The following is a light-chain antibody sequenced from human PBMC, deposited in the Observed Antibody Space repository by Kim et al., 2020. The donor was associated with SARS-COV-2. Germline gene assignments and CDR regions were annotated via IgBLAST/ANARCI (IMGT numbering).Light chain of an antibody. Sequence: SYELTQPPSVSVSPGQTASITCSGDKLGDKYACWYQQKPGQSPVLVIYQDTKRPSGIPERFSGSNSGNTATLTISGTQAMDEADYYCQAWDSSTAVFVGGTKLTVL. V-gene: IGLV3-1*01. CDR1: KLGDKY. CDR2: QDT. CDR3: QAWDSSTAV. J-gene: IGLJ2*01.